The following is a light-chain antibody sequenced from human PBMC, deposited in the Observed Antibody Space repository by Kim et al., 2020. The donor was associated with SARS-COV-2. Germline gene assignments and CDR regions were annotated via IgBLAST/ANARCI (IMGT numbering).Light chain of an antibody. V-gene: IGLV1-47*01. CDR2: RNN. J-gene: IGLJ1*01. CDR3: AARDDSLSGYV. CDR1: SSNIGSHS. Sequence: QSVLTQPPSASGTPGQRVTISCSGSSSNIGSHSVYWYQQLPGTAPKLLIYRNNQRPSGVPDRFSGSKSGTSASLAISGLRSADEADYYCAARDDSLSGYVFGAGTKVT.